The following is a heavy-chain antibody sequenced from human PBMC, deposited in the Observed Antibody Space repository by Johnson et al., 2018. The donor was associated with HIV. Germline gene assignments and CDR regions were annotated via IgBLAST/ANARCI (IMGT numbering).Heavy chain of an antibody. V-gene: IGHV3-11*04. J-gene: IGHJ3*02. CDR2: ISSSGSII. D-gene: IGHD4-17*01. Sequence: QVQLVESGGGLIQPGGSLRLSCAASGFSFSDYYMSWIRQAPGKGLESVSFISSSGSIISYADSVKGRFTISRDNAKKSLYLQMNSLRAEDTAVYDCARDSTPWGGDYVGYAFDIWGQGTTVTVSS. CDR1: GFSFSDYY. CDR3: ARDSTPWGGDYVGYAFDI.